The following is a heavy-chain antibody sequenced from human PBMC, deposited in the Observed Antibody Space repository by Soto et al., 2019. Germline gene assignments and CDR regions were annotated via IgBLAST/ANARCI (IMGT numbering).Heavy chain of an antibody. D-gene: IGHD6-19*01. J-gene: IGHJ4*02. CDR2: IFYNGGI. CDR3: ARYHSSGFYGDY. Sequence: QVQLQGSGPGLVKPSETLSLTCTVSGGSISPYSWSWIRQPPGKGLEWIGYIFYNGGINYNPSLKSRVTISVDTSKNQFSLRLTSVTAADTAVYYCARYHSSGFYGDYWGQGTLVTVSS. CDR1: GGSISPYS. V-gene: IGHV4-59*08.